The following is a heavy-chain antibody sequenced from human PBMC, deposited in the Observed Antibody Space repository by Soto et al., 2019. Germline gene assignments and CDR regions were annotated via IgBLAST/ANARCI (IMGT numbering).Heavy chain of an antibody. CDR1: GFSLTTSGVA. CDR3: AHRTYYDFWAY. D-gene: IGHD3-3*01. V-gene: IGHV2-5*02. J-gene: IGHJ4*02. CDR2: IYWDGDQ. Sequence: QITLKESGPTLVKPTQTLTLTCTFSGFSLTTSGVAVGWIRQPPGKALEWLALIYWDGDQRYSPSLKSRLTITRDTSKNHVVLTMTSMDPVDTATYYCAHRTYYDFWAYWGQGTLVTVSP.